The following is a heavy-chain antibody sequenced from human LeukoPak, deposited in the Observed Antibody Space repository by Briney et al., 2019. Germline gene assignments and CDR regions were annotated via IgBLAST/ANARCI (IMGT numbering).Heavy chain of an antibody. V-gene: IGHV1-2*02. D-gene: IGHD1-26*01. CDR2: INPNSGGT. Sequence: ASVKVSCKASGNTFTGYYIHWVRQAPGQGLEWMGWINPNSGGTNYAQKLQGRVTMTRDTSISTAYMDLSSLRSDDTAVYYCAREGHSGSYFYWGQGTLVTVSS. J-gene: IGHJ4*02. CDR3: AREGHSGSYFY. CDR1: GNTFTGYY.